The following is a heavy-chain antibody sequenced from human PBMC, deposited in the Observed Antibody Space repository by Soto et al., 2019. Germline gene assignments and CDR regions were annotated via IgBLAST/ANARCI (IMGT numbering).Heavy chain of an antibody. CDR3: ARTNTRYCSSTSCLTRWFDP. D-gene: IGHD2-2*01. V-gene: IGHV5-51*01. CDR1: GYSFTSYW. CDR2: IYPGDSDT. Sequence: ESLKISCKGSGYSFTSYWIGWVRQMPGKGLEWMGIIYPGDSDTRYSPSFQGQVTISADKSISTAYLQWSSLKASDTAMYYCARTNTRYCSSTSCLTRWFDPWGQGTLVTVSS. J-gene: IGHJ5*02.